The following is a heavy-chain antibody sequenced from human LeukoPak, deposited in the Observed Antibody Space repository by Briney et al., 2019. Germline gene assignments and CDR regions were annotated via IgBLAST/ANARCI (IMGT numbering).Heavy chain of an antibody. CDR3: ARDAVVGANDY. V-gene: IGHV3-48*01. J-gene: IGHJ4*02. Sequence: PGGSLRLSCAASGITFSSYSMTWVRQAPGKGLEWISYLSSDNYTIYYADSVKGRFIISRDNAKDSLYLQMNSLRAEDTAVYYCARDAVVGANDYWGQGTLVTVSS. CDR2: LSSDNYTI. CDR1: GITFSSYS. D-gene: IGHD1-26*01.